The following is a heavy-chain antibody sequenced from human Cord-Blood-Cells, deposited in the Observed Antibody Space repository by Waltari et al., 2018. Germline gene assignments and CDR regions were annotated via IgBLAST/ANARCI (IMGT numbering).Heavy chain of an antibody. J-gene: IGHJ5*02. CDR3: ARAFVVVPAAVKNWFDP. D-gene: IGHD2-2*01. CDR2: INAGNGNT. Sequence: QVQLVQSGAEVKKPGASVKVSCQASGYTFTSYAMHWVRQAPGQRLEWMGWINAGNGNTKYSQKFQGRVTITRDTSASTAYMELSSLRSEDTAVYYCARAFVVVPAAVKNWFDPWGQGTLVTVSS. CDR1: GYTFTSYA. V-gene: IGHV1-3*01.